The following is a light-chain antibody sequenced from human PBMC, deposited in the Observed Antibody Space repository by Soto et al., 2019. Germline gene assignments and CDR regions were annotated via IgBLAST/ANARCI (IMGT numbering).Light chain of an antibody. CDR2: DVS. J-gene: IGLJ1*01. CDR3: SAFTGTTYV. Sequence: QSALTQPASVSGSPGQSITNSCTGTSSDVGGNKYVSWYQHYPGKAPKLMICDVSNRPSGVSNRFSGSKSGNTASLTISGLQAEDEADYYCSAFTGTTYVFGTGTKVTVL. V-gene: IGLV2-14*03. CDR1: SSDVGGNKY.